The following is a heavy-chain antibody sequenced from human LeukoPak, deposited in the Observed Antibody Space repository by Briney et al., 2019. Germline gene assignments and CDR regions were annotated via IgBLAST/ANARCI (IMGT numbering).Heavy chain of an antibody. Sequence: GASVKVSCKASGYTFTGYYMHWVRQALGQGLEWMGWINPNSGGTNYAQKFQGWVTMTRDTSISTAYMELSRLRSDDTAVYYCARGGYYGSGSYYTNRYYYYGMDVWGKGTTVTVSS. CDR1: GYTFTGYY. V-gene: IGHV1-2*04. J-gene: IGHJ6*04. CDR3: ARGGYYGSGSYYTNRYYYYGMDV. CDR2: INPNSGGT. D-gene: IGHD3-10*01.